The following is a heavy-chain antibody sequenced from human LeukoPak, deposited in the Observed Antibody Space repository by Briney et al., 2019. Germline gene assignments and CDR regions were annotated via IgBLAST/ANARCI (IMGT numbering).Heavy chain of an antibody. Sequence: ASVKVSCKASGYTFTGYYMHWVRQAPGQGLEWMGWINPNSGGTNYAQKFQGWVTMTRDTSISTAYMELSRLRSGDTAVYYCARGLHSSGWYSSTFGWYFDLWGRGTLVTVSS. V-gene: IGHV1-2*04. CDR3: ARGLHSSGWYSSTFGWYFDL. J-gene: IGHJ2*01. CDR1: GYTFTGYY. CDR2: INPNSGGT. D-gene: IGHD6-19*01.